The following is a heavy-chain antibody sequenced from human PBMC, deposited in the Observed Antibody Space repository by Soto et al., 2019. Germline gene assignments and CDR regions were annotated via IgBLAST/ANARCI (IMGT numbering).Heavy chain of an antibody. Sequence: QVQLVQSGAEVKKPGSSVKVSCKASGGTFTSYAISWVRQAPGQGLVWMGGIIPIFGTANYAQKFHGRVTNNADGSTSTAYVELSSVSSEDTAVYYCARDGGGWYYFEYWGRGTLVTVAS. CDR3: ARDGGGWYYFEY. CDR2: IIPIFGTA. D-gene: IGHD6-19*01. J-gene: IGHJ4*02. V-gene: IGHV1-69*12. CDR1: GGTFTSYA.